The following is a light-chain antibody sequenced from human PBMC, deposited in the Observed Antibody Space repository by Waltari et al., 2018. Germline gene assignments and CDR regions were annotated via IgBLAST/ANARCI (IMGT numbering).Light chain of an antibody. CDR2: YTS. Sequence: DIQMTQSPSSLSASVGDNVTISCRASEGLSGWLAWYQQKPGRAPKLLIFYTSILQNGIPSRFSGGGSGADYTLTISDLQAEDFATYYCQQGFDAPYSFGQGTKVDIK. J-gene: IGKJ2*03. V-gene: IGKV1-12*01. CDR1: EGLSGW. CDR3: QQGFDAPYS.